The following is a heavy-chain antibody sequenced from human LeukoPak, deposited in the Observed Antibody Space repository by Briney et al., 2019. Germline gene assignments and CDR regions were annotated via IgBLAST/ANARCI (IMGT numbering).Heavy chain of an antibody. CDR3: ASGWAKYFQH. D-gene: IGHD2-2*03. CDR2: ISAYNGNT. J-gene: IGHJ1*01. CDR1: GYTFTSYG. V-gene: IGHV1-18*01. Sequence: ASVKVSCKASGYTFTSYGISWVRQAPGQGLEWMGWISAYNGNTNYAQKFQGRVTMTRDTSISTAYMELSRLRSDDTAVYYCASGWAKYFQHWGQGTLVTVSS.